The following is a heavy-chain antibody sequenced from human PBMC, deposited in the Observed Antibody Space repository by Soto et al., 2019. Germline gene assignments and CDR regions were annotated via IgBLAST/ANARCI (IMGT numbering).Heavy chain of an antibody. J-gene: IGHJ5*02. Sequence: GESLKISCKTSGYSFSSYWIVWVRQKPGKGLEWMGVIYPSDSKVKYNPSVQGQVTMSADKSISTTYLQWSSLKASDTAKYFCARGNIANFFEPWGQGTPVTVS. CDR1: GYSFSSYW. CDR2: IYPSDSKV. D-gene: IGHD3-16*02. V-gene: IGHV5-51*01. CDR3: ARGNIANFFEP.